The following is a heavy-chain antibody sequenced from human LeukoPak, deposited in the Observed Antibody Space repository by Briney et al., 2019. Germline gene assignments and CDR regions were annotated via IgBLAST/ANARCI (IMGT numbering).Heavy chain of an antibody. CDR1: GGSFSGYS. V-gene: IGHV4-34*01. J-gene: IGHJ6*03. CDR3: ARVGRITIFGVVIKNYYYYYMDV. D-gene: IGHD3-3*01. Sequence: SETLSLTCAVYGGSFSGYSWSWIRQPPGKGLEWIGEINHSGSTNYNPSLKSRVTISVDTSKNQFSLKLSSVTAADTAVYYCARVGRITIFGVVIKNYYYYYMDVWGKGTTVTVSS. CDR2: INHSGST.